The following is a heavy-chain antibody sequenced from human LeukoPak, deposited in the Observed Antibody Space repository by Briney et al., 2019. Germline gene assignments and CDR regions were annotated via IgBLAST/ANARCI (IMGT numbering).Heavy chain of an antibody. CDR3: ARGGADSWIQLWPGPHSFDY. D-gene: IGHD5-18*01. CDR2: ISSSSSSYI. J-gene: IGHJ4*02. V-gene: IGHV3-21*01. Sequence: GGSLRLSCAASGFTFSSYSMNWVRQAPGKGLEWVSSISSSSSSYIYYADSVKGRFTISRDNAKNSLYLQMNSLRAEDTAVYYCARGGADSWIQLWPGPHSFDYWGQGTLVTVSS. CDR1: GFTFSSYS.